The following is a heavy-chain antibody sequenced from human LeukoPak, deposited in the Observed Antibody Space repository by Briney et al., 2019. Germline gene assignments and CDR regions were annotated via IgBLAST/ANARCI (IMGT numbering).Heavy chain of an antibody. CDR1: GGSISSSSYY. J-gene: IGHJ6*03. V-gene: IGHV4-39*01. CDR3: GVVAAIMRYYYYYMDV. CDR2: IYYSGST. D-gene: IGHD2-15*01. Sequence: SETLSLTCTVSGGSISSSSYYWGWIRQPPGKGLEWIGSIYYSGSTYYNPSLKSRVTISVDTSKNQFSPKLSSVTAADTAVYYCGVVAAIMRYYYYYMDVWGKGTTVTVSS.